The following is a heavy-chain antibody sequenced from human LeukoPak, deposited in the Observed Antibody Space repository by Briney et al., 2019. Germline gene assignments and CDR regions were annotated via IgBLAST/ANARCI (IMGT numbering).Heavy chain of an antibody. Sequence: SETLSLTCTVSGGSISSGGYYWSWIRQHPGKGLEWIGYIYYSGSTYYNPSLKSRVTISVDTSKNQFSLKLSSVTAADTAVYYCARGPRHLAAAGYNWFDPWGQGTLVTVSS. D-gene: IGHD6-13*01. CDR2: IYYSGST. V-gene: IGHV4-31*03. J-gene: IGHJ5*02. CDR3: ARGPRHLAAAGYNWFDP. CDR1: GGSISSGGYY.